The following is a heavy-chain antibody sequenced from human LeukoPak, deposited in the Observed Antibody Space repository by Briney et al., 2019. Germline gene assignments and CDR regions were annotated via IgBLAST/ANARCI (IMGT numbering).Heavy chain of an antibody. CDR2: IRYDGSNK. CDR1: GFIFSSYG. CDR3: AKVPPIYSNTWYGDYYFDY. J-gene: IGHJ4*02. Sequence: PGGSLRLSCATSGFIFSSYGMHWVRQVPGKGLEWVAFIRYDGSNKYYADSVKGRFTISRDNSKNTLYLQMNSLRAEDTAVYYCAKVPPIYSNTWYGDYYFDYWGQGTLVTVSS. D-gene: IGHD6-13*01. V-gene: IGHV3-30*02.